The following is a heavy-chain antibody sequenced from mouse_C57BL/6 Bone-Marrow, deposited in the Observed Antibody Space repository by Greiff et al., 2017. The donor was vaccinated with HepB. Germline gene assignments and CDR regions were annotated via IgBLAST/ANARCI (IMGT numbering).Heavy chain of an antibody. Sequence: QVQLKQPGAELVRPGSSVKLSCKASGYTFTSYWMDWVKQRPGQGLEWIGNIYPSDSETHYNQKFKDKATLTVDKSSSTAYMQLSSLTSEDSAVYYCAREDWEKAYWGQGTLVTVSA. D-gene: IGHD4-1*01. CDR1: GYTFTSYW. J-gene: IGHJ3*01. V-gene: IGHV1-61*01. CDR2: IYPSDSET. CDR3: AREDWEKAY.